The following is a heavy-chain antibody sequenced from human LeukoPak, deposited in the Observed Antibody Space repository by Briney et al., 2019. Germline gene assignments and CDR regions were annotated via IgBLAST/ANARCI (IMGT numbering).Heavy chain of an antibody. CDR3: ATTVGGYNFAFDI. D-gene: IGHD5-24*01. Sequence: ASVKVSCKVSGYTLTELSMHWVRQAPGKGLEWMGGFDPEDGETICAQKFQGRVTMTEDTSTDTAYMELSSLRSEDTAVYYCATTVGGYNFAFDIWGQGTMVTVSS. V-gene: IGHV1-24*01. CDR2: FDPEDGET. J-gene: IGHJ3*02. CDR1: GYTLTELS.